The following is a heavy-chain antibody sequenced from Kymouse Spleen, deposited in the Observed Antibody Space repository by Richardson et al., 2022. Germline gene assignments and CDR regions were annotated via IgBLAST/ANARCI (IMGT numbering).Heavy chain of an antibody. Sequence: QVQLQQWGAGLLKPSETLSLTCAVYGGSFSGYYWSWIRQPPGKGLEWIGEINHSGSTNYNPSLKSRVTISVDTSKNQFSLKLSSVTAADTAVYYCARGYYDILTGLGWFDPWGQGTLVTVSS. D-gene: IGHD3-9*01. J-gene: IGHJ5*02. V-gene: IGHV4-34*01. CDR1: GGSFSGYY. CDR2: INHSGST. CDR3: ARGYYDILTGLGWFDP.